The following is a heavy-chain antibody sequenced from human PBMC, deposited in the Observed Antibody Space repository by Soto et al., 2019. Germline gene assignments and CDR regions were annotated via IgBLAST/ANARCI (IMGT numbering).Heavy chain of an antibody. CDR3: AKDQVRVVVVPAAIPTYYYGMDV. V-gene: IGHV3-23*01. D-gene: IGHD2-2*01. Sequence: GGSLRLSCAASGFTFSSYAMSWVRQAPGKGLEWVSAISGSGGSTYYADSVKGRFTISRDNSKNTLYLQMNSLRAEDTAVYYCAKDQVRVVVVPAAIPTYYYGMDVWGQGTTVTVSS. CDR2: ISGSGGST. CDR1: GFTFSSYA. J-gene: IGHJ6*02.